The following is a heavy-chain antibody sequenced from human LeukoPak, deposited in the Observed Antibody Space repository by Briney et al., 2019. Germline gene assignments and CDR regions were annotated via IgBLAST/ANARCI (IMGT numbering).Heavy chain of an antibody. Sequence: PGGSLRLSCAASGFTFSGYAMSWVRQAPGKGLEWVSSISGSGGSTYYADSVKGRFTISRDNSKNTLYLQMNSLRDGDTAVYYCAKHSSGYYRPFDYWGQGTLVTVSS. CDR2: ISGSGGST. J-gene: IGHJ4*02. CDR3: AKHSSGYYRPFDY. CDR1: GFTFSGYA. D-gene: IGHD3-22*01. V-gene: IGHV3-23*01.